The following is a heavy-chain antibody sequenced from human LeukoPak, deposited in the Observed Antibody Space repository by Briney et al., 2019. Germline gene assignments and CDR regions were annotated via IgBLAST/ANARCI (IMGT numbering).Heavy chain of an antibody. J-gene: IGHJ5*02. CDR3: ARDARDSSGYHNWFDP. Sequence: GGSLGLSCAASGFTVSSNYMSWVRQAPGKGLEWVSVIYSGGSTYYADSVKGRFTISRDNSKNTLYLQMNSLRAEDTAVYYCARDARDSSGYHNWFDPWGQGTLVTVSS. D-gene: IGHD3-22*01. CDR2: IYSGGST. CDR1: GFTVSSNY. V-gene: IGHV3-53*01.